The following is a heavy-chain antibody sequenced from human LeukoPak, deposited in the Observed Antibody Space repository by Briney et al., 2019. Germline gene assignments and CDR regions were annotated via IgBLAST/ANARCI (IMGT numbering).Heavy chain of an antibody. J-gene: IGHJ4*02. V-gene: IGHV5-51*01. D-gene: IGHD1-1*01. CDR2: IYPGDSDT. Sequence: GESLKISCKGSGYSFTSYWIAWVRQMPGKGLEWMGIIYPGDSDTRYSPSFQGQVTISADKSINTAYLQWSSLKASDIAMYYCARHLEDDDYFDYWGQGTLVTVSS. CDR1: GYSFTSYW. CDR3: ARHLEDDDYFDY.